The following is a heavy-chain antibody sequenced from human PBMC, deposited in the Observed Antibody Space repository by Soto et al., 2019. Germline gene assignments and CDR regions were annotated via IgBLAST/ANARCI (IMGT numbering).Heavy chain of an antibody. D-gene: IGHD1-26*01. CDR2: ISYDGSNK. J-gene: IGHJ3*02. CDR3: AKTGIVGSIRGIGTDAFDI. Sequence: GGSVRLSCAASGFTFSSYGMHWVRQAPGKGLEWVAVISYDGSNKYYADSVKGRFTISRDNSKNTLYLQMNSLRAEDTAVYYCAKTGIVGSIRGIGTDAFDIWGQGTMVTGS. CDR1: GFTFSSYG. V-gene: IGHV3-30*18.